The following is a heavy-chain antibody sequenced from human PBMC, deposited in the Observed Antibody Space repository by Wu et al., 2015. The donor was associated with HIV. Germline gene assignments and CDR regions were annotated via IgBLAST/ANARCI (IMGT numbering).Heavy chain of an antibody. J-gene: IGHJ6*03. V-gene: IGHV1-2*02. CDR1: GYTFTGYY. CDR3: ARDPVEMATKLCYYYYXTGR. CDR2: INPNSGGT. D-gene: IGHD5-24*01. Sequence: QVQLVQSGAEVKKPGASVKVSCKASGYTFTGYYMHWVRQAPGQGLEWMGWINPNSGGTNYAQKFQGRVTMTRDTSISTAYMELSRLRSDDTAVYYCARDPVEMATKLCYYYYXTGRLGQRDHGHRLL.